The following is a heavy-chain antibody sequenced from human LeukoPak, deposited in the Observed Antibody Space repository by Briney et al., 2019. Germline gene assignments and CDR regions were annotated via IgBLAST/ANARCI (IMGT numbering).Heavy chain of an antibody. V-gene: IGHV3-30*02. Sequence: PGGSLRLSGAASGFTFSSYGMHWVRQAPGKGLEWVAFIRYDGSNKYYANSVKGRFTISRDNSKNTLYLQMNSLRAEDTAVYYCAKDGGYSGSYYPGYYFDYWGQGTLVTVSS. CDR1: GFTFSSYG. CDR2: IRYDGSNK. J-gene: IGHJ4*02. D-gene: IGHD1-26*01. CDR3: AKDGGYSGSYYPGYYFDY.